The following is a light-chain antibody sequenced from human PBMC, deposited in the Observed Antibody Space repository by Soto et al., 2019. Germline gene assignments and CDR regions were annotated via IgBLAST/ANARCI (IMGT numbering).Light chain of an antibody. CDR3: MQGSHWPWT. Sequence: DAVLTQSPLSLPVTLGQPASISCRSSQSLVYTDGSTSLSWFQLRPDQSPRRLIYQVSNRDAGVPDRFSGSGSGTDFTLKISRVEAEDVGDYYCMQGSHWPWTLGQGTKVEI. CDR1: QSLVYTDGSTS. J-gene: IGKJ1*01. CDR2: QVS. V-gene: IGKV2-30*01.